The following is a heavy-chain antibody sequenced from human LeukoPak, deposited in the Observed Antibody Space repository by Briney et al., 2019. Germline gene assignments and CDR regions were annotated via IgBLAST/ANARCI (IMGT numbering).Heavy chain of an antibody. V-gene: IGHV3-30-3*01. CDR3: AVYGDLDAFDI. CDR1: GFTFSSYA. CDR2: ISYDGSNK. Sequence: GGSLRLSCAASGFTFSSYAMHWVRQAPGKGLEWVAVISYDGSNKYYADSVKGRSTISRDNSKNTLYLQMNSLRAEDTAVYYCAVYGDLDAFDIWGQGTMVTVSS. J-gene: IGHJ3*02. D-gene: IGHD4-17*01.